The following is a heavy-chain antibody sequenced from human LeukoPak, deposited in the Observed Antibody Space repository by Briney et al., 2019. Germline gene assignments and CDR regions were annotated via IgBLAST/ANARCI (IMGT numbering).Heavy chain of an antibody. J-gene: IGHJ4*02. Sequence: PGGSLRLSCAASGFTFSSYGMHWVRQAPGKGLEGVAVISYDGSNKYYADSVKGRFTISRDNSKNTLYLQMNSLRAEDTAVYYCAKDILAAGLFFDYWGQGILVTVSS. CDR2: ISYDGSNK. V-gene: IGHV3-30*18. CDR1: GFTFSSYG. CDR3: AKDILAAGLFFDY. D-gene: IGHD6-13*01.